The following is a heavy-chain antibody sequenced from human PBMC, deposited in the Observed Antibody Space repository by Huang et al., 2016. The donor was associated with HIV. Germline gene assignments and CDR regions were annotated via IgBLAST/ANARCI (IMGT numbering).Heavy chain of an antibody. V-gene: IGHV1-8*01. D-gene: IGHD2-15*01. CDR2: MNPNSGKR. CDR1: GYNFTSYD. Sequence: QVQLVQSGAEVKKPGASVKVSCKASGYNFTSYDINWVRQATGQGLEWIGWMNPNSGKRGYAQKFQGRVTMTRNTSMSTAYMELSGLRSDDTAVYYCARGYCRGATCYLYFDYWGQGTLVTVS. CDR3: ARGYCRGATCYLYFDY. J-gene: IGHJ4*02.